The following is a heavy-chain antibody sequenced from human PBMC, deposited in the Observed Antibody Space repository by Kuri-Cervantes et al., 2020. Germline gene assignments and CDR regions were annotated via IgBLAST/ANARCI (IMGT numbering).Heavy chain of an antibody. CDR2: IYSGGST. CDR1: GFTFSSYA. J-gene: IGHJ4*02. Sequence: GGSLRLSCAASGFTFSSYAMSWVRQAPGKGLEWVSVIYSGGSTYYADSVKGRFTISRDNSKNTLYLQMNNLRAEDTAVYYCARSSVIRGVIRVFDYWGQGTLVTVSS. CDR3: ARSSVIRGVIRVFDY. V-gene: IGHV3-53*01. D-gene: IGHD3-10*01.